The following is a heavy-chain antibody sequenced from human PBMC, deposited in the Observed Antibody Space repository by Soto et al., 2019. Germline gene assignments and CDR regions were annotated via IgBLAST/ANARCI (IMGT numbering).Heavy chain of an antibody. Sequence: ASVKVSCKASGYTFTSYYMHWVRQAPGQGLEWMGIINPSGGSTSYAQKFQGRVTMTRGTSTSTVYMELSSLRSEDTAVYYCARDTGDYPAYYYYGMDVWGQGTTVTVSS. D-gene: IGHD4-17*01. CDR2: INPSGGST. J-gene: IGHJ6*02. V-gene: IGHV1-46*01. CDR1: GYTFTSYY. CDR3: ARDTGDYPAYYYYGMDV.